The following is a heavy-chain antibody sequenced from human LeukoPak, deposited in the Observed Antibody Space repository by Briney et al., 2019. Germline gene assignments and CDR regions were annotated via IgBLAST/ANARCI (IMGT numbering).Heavy chain of an antibody. V-gene: IGHV3-7*01. CDR2: IKPDGSDK. CDR1: GFAFSNYW. Sequence: GGSLRLSCAASGFAFSNYWMTWVRQAPGKGLEWVANIKPDGSDKYYVDSVKGRFTISRDNARNSLYLQMNSLRAEDTAVYYCATAYYYATADWGQGTLVTVSS. J-gene: IGHJ4*02. D-gene: IGHD3-10*01. CDR3: ATAYYYATAD.